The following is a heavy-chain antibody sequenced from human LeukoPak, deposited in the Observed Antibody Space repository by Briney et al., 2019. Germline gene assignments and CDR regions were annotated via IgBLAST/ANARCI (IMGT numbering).Heavy chain of an antibody. CDR3: AKAPLGYCSGGSCYSDY. V-gene: IGHV1-2*02. CDR1: GYTFTGYY. D-gene: IGHD2-15*01. CDR2: INPNSGGT. J-gene: IGHJ4*02. Sequence: ASVKVSCKASGYTFTGYYMHWVRQAPGQGLEWMGWINPNSGGTNYAQKFQGRVTMTRDTSISTAYMELSRLRSDDTAVYYCAKAPLGYCSGGSCYSDYWGQGTLVTVSS.